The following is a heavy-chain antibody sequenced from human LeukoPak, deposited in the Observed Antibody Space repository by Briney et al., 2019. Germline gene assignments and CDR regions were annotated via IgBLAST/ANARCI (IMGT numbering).Heavy chain of an antibody. Sequence: SETLSLTCAVYGGSFSSYYWGWIRQPPGKGLEWIGSIYYSGSTYYNPSLKSRVTISVDTSKNQFSLKLSSVTAADTAVYSCARVVREGYNFFDTWGPGNLVTVSP. CDR2: IYYSGST. CDR1: GGSFSSYY. D-gene: IGHD5-24*01. J-gene: IGHJ4*02. CDR3: ARVVREGYNFFDT. V-gene: IGHV4-39*07.